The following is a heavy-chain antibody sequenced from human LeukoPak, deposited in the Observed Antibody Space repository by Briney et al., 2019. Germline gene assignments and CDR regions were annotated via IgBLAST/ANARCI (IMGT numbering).Heavy chain of an antibody. J-gene: IGHJ4*02. V-gene: IGHV1-69*05. Sequence: ASVKVSCKASGGTFSSYAISWVRQAPGQGLEWMGGIIPIFGTANYAQKFQDRVTITRDTSASTAYMELSSLRSEDTAMYYCARPLAVAGFDYWGQGTLVTVSS. CDR1: GGTFSSYA. CDR2: IIPIFGTA. D-gene: IGHD6-19*01. CDR3: ARPLAVAGFDY.